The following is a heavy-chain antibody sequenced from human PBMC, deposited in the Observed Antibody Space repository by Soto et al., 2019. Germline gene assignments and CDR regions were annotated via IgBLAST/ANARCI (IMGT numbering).Heavy chain of an antibody. CDR1: GFTFSSYA. CDR3: AREIIFADYYDSSGPRGAFDI. D-gene: IGHD3-22*01. V-gene: IGHV3-30-3*01. CDR2: ISYDGSNK. J-gene: IGHJ3*02. Sequence: GGSLRLSCAASGFTFSSYAMHWVRQAPGKGLEWVAVISYDGSNKYYADSVKGRCTISRDNSKNTLYLQMNSLRAEDTAVYYCAREIIFADYYDSSGPRGAFDIWGQGTMVTVSS.